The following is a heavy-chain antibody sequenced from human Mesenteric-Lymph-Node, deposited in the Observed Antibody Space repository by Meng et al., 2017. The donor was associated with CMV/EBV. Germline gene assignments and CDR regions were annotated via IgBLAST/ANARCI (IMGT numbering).Heavy chain of an antibody. CDR1: GFTFGAYA. D-gene: IGHD2-2*02. Sequence: GGSLRLSCTASGFTFGAYAMSWVRQAPGKGLEWVGFIRSKAYGGTTEYAASVKGRFTISRDDSKSIAYLQMNSLKTEDTAVYYCTRDAISYCSSTSCYTRSFDYWGQGTLVTVSS. CDR3: TRDAISYCSSTSCYTRSFDY. J-gene: IGHJ4*02. V-gene: IGHV3-49*04. CDR2: IRSKAYGGTT.